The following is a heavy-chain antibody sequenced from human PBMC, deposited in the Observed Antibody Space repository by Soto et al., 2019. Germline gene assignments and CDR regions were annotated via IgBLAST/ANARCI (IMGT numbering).Heavy chain of an antibody. CDR2: INANSGDT. V-gene: IGHV1-2*04. J-gene: IGHJ4*02. Sequence: GASVKVSCKASGYTFTGYYMHWVRQAPGQGLEWMGWINANSGDTNYAQKFQGWVTMTRDTSMSTAYMELSRLRSDDAAVYYCARAWYCSGGTCYSDSWGQGTLVTVSS. D-gene: IGHD2-15*01. CDR1: GYTFTGYY. CDR3: ARAWYCSGGTCYSDS.